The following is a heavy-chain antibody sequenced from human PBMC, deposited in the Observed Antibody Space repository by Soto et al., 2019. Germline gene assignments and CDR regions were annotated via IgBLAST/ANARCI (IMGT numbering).Heavy chain of an antibody. V-gene: IGHV3-15*01. Sequence: GGSLRLSCAASGFTFSDAWMSWVRQAPGKGLDWVGRIKSKSDGGTTEYAAPVRGRFTISRDNSKNTLYLQMNSLRTEDTAMFYCARPRYYYDSTTYSDGQPADYWGLGTLVTVSS. J-gene: IGHJ4*02. D-gene: IGHD3-22*01. CDR2: IKSKSDGGTT. CDR1: GFTFSDAW. CDR3: ARPRYYYDSTTYSDGQPADY.